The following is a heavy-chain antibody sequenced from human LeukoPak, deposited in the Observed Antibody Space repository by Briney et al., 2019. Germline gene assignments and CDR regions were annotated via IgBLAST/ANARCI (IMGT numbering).Heavy chain of an antibody. Sequence: PGGSLRLSCAASGFTFSSYGMHWVRQAPGKGLEWVAVLSYDGSKKYYADSVKGRFTISRDNSKNSLYLRMNSLRAEDTAVYYCARDGAILFDYWGQGTLVTVSS. D-gene: IGHD1-26*01. V-gene: IGHV3-30*03. CDR3: ARDGAILFDY. J-gene: IGHJ4*02. CDR2: LSYDGSKK. CDR1: GFTFSSYG.